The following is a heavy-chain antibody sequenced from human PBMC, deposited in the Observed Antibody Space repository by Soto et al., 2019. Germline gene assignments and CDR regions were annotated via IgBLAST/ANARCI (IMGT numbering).Heavy chain of an antibody. V-gene: IGHV4-59*01. CDR2: ISYSGST. CDR3: ARADPDASVGY. CDR1: GGSMSSYY. J-gene: IGHJ4*02. D-gene: IGHD2-15*01. Sequence: PSETLSLTCTVSGGSMSSYYWTWLRQSPGRGLEWIGYISYSGSTYYNPSLKSRVTISADTSKNQFSLRMNSMIAADTAVYYCARADPDASVGYWAQGTLVTVSS.